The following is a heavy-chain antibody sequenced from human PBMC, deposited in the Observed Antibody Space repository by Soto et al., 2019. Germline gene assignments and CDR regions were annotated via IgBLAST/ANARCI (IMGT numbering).Heavy chain of an antibody. Sequence: GASVKFSCKASGYSFTNNDVSWVRQATGQGLEWMGWMNPGSGDTGYAQKFQGRVTMTRDISTATAYMELSSLRSDDTATYYCARMATFGSLNWFDPWGQGTLVTVSS. CDR1: GYSFTNND. D-gene: IGHD3-16*01. CDR3: ARMATFGSLNWFDP. CDR2: MNPGSGDT. V-gene: IGHV1-8*01. J-gene: IGHJ5*02.